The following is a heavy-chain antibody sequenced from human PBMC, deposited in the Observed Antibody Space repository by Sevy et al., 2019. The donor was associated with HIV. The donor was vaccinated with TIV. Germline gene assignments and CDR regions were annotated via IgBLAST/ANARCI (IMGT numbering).Heavy chain of an antibody. J-gene: IGHJ4*02. CDR2: IKEDGSRK. Sequence: GGSLRLSCAASGFSFSKDWMSWVRQAPGKGLEWVANIKEDGSRKNYLESVRGGFTISRDNAKNLLHLQMNNLRADDAAAYYCARDADVLSGYSSHYFDYWGQGTLVTVSS. CDR3: ARDADVLSGYSSHYFDY. D-gene: IGHD3-9*01. CDR1: GFSFSKDW. V-gene: IGHV3-7*01.